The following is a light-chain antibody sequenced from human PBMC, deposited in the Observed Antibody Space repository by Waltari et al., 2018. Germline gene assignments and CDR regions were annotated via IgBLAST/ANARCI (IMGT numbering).Light chain of an antibody. CDR2: GAS. J-gene: IGKJ2*01. Sequence: EIVLTQSPGTLSLSPGERATLSCRASQSVSSSYLAWYQQKPGQAPRLLIYGASTRATVIPNRFSGSGSGTDFTLAISRLEPEDVAVYYCQQYGSSPYTFGQGTKVEIK. V-gene: IGKV3-20*01. CDR1: QSVSSSY. CDR3: QQYGSSPYT.